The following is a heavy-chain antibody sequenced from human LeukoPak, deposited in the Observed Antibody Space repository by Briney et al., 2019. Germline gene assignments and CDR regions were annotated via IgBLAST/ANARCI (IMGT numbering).Heavy chain of an antibody. CDR1: RDSVSRSSYY. Sequence: SETLSLTCSVSRDSVSRSSYYWGWIRQPPGKGLEWLGSAYYSGLTYYNSSLKSRLQISIDTSKDQISLKLISVSAADTAVYYCAREDYYGSGYVDYWGQGTLVTVSS. CDR3: AREDYYGSGYVDY. CDR2: AYYSGLT. J-gene: IGHJ4*02. V-gene: IGHV4-39*07. D-gene: IGHD3-10*01.